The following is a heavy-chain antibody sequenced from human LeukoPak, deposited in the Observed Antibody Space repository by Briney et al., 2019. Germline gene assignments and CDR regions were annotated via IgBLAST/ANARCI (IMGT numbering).Heavy chain of an antibody. J-gene: IGHJ4*02. Sequence: GGSLRLSCAASGFTFRTYAVHWVRQAPGKGLEYVSAISTNGDGTYYADSVKGRFTISRDNSKNTLFLQMGSLRADDMAVYYCARWGSTSCYDYWGQGTLVTVSS. V-gene: IGHV3-64*02. D-gene: IGHD2-2*01. CDR2: ISTNGDGT. CDR1: GFTFRTYA. CDR3: ARWGSTSCYDY.